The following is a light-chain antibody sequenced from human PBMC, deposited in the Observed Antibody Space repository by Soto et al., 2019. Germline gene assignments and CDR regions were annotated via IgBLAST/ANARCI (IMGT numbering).Light chain of an antibody. V-gene: IGKV1-9*01. CDR3: QQLNTYLSLT. Sequence: DIQLTQSPSFLSASVGDRVTINGRASQGISSHLAWYQQKPGKAPKRLIYTASTLQSGVPSRFSGSGSGKEFTLTICSLQPEDFATYYCQQLNTYLSLTFGGGTNVEIQ. J-gene: IGKJ4*01. CDR2: TAS. CDR1: QGISSH.